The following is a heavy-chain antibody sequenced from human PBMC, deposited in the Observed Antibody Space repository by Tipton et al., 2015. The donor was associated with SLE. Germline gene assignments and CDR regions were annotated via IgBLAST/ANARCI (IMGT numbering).Heavy chain of an antibody. CDR1: GFIFSDYY. D-gene: IGHD3-3*01. J-gene: IGHJ4*02. CDR2: ISGSGSTV. V-gene: IGHV3-11*01. CDR3: AREFLPTVTCTAFVDY. Sequence: SLRLSCAASGFIFSDYYISWIRQAPGKGLEWLSYISGSGSTVYYADSVKGRFTISRDNAKNSLFLQMNSLRAEDTAMYYCAREFLPTVTCTAFVDYWGQGTLVTVSS.